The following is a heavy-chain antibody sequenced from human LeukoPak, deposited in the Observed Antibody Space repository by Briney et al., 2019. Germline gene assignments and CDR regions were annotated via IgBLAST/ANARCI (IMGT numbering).Heavy chain of an antibody. CDR1: GGTFSSYA. CDR3: AGQRYSSSNAYYYYGMDV. V-gene: IGHV1-69*04. Sequence: ASVKVSCKASGGTFSSYAISWVRQAPGQGLEWMGRIIPILGIANYAQKFQGRVTITADKSTSTAYMELSSLRSEDTAVYYCAGQRYSSSNAYYYYGMDVWAKGPRSPSP. J-gene: IGHJ6*02. CDR2: IIPILGIA. D-gene: IGHD6-13*01.